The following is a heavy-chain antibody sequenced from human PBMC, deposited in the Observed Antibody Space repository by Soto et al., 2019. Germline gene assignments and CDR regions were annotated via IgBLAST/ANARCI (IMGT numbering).Heavy chain of an antibody. CDR1: GYTFTSYG. J-gene: IGHJ4*02. D-gene: IGHD3-10*01. CDR2: ISAHNGNT. CDR3: ARDLNYGLCDY. Sequence: QVQLVQSGAEVKKPGASVKVSCKASGYTFTSYGISWVRQAPGQGLEWMGWISAHNGNTNYAQKLQGRVTMTTDTPTSTAYMELRCLRSDDTAVYFCARDLNYGLCDYWGQGTLVTVSS. V-gene: IGHV1-18*01.